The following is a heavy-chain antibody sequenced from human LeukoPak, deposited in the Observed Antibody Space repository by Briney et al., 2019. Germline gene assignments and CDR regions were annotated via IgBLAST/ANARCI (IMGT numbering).Heavy chain of an antibody. D-gene: IGHD3-9*01. V-gene: IGHV1-69*05. CDR2: IIPIFGTA. CDR3: ARGAPFEYDILTGYRNPFDY. CDR1: GGTFTSYD. Sequence: SVKVSCKASGGTFTSYDISWVRQAPGQGLEWMGGIIPIFGTANYAQKFQGRVTITTDESTSTAYMELSSLRSEDTAVYYCARGAPFEYDILTGYRNPFDYWGQGTLVTVSS. J-gene: IGHJ4*02.